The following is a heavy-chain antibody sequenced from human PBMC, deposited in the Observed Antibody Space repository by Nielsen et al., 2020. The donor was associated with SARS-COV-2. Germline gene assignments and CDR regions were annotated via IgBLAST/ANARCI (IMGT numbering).Heavy chain of an antibody. J-gene: IGHJ4*02. CDR2: LSGSGTTT. CDR1: GFSFKTYA. D-gene: IGHD3-16*01. Sequence: GGSLRLSCAASGFSFKTYAMTWVRQAPGKGLEWLATLSGSGTTTYSADSVKGRFTISRDNSKNMLFLQLNSLRATDTATYYCAKAVTSPNVAYFDYWGQGTLVTVSS. V-gene: IGHV3-23*01. CDR3: AKAVTSPNVAYFDY.